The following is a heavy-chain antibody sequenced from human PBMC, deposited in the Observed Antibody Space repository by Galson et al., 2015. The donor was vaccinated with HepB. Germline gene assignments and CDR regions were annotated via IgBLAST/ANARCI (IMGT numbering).Heavy chain of an antibody. CDR1: GFTFSSYG. V-gene: IGHV3-30*18. J-gene: IGHJ5*02. CDR3: AKALLRFFVQNWFDP. Sequence: SLRLSCAASGFTFSSYGMHWVRQAPGKGLEWVAVISYDGSNKYYADSVKGRFTISRDNSKNTLYLQMNSLRAEDTAVYYCAKALLRFFVQNWFDPWGQGTLVTVSS. D-gene: IGHD3-3*01. CDR2: ISYDGSNK.